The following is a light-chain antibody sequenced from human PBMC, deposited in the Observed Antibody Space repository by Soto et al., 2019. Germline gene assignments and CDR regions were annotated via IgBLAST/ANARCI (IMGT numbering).Light chain of an antibody. CDR1: SSNIGANYD. CDR3: QSYDSSLSGVL. Sequence: QSVLTQPPSVSGAPGQRVTISCTGSSSNIGANYDVQWYQQFAGTAPRLLIYGNNNRPSGVPDRISGSKSDTSASLAITGLQAEDEAHYYCQSYDSSLSGVLFGGGTQLTVL. J-gene: IGLJ2*01. CDR2: GNN. V-gene: IGLV1-40*01.